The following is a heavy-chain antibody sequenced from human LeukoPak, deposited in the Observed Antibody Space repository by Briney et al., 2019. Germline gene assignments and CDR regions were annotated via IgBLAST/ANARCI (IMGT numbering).Heavy chain of an antibody. CDR3: ARSMGETAGSFDY. Sequence: GESLKISWKGSGYSFTSYWIGWVRQMPGKGLEWMGIIYPGDSDTRYSPSFQGQVTISADKSTRTPYLQWRSLKASATAMYYCARSMGETAGSFDYWGQGTLVTVSS. CDR1: GYSFTSYW. CDR2: IYPGDSDT. V-gene: IGHV5-51*01. D-gene: IGHD1-26*01. J-gene: IGHJ4*02.